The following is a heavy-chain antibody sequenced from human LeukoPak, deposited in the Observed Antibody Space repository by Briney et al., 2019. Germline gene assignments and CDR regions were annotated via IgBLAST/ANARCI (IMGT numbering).Heavy chain of an antibody. CDR1: GFTFSSLA. J-gene: IGHJ4*02. CDR2: IRGSGGST. CDR3: AGYNCSSTRCYTGGFDY. D-gene: IGHD2-2*02. Sequence: PGGSLTLFCAASGFTFSSLAMSWVRHAPGKGREWVSAIRGSGGSTYYADSVKGRFTISRDNSKNTLSLQMNSLRAEDTAVYYCAGYNCSSTRCYTGGFDYWGQGTLVTVSS. V-gene: IGHV3-23*01.